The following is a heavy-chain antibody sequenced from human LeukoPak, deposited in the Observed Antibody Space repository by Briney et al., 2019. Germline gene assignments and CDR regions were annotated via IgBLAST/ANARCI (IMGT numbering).Heavy chain of an antibody. D-gene: IGHD3-10*01. CDR3: ARVWFGYFFQ. J-gene: IGHJ4*02. Sequence: GGSLRLSCAASGFPFRTYDMNWVRQAPGKGLEWVSVIHTGGTTHYADSVKGRFTISKDNSNNTVFLQMNSVRVEDTAVYYCARVWFGYFFQWGQGVLVTVSS. CDR1: GFPFRTYD. V-gene: IGHV3-53*01. CDR2: IHTGGTT.